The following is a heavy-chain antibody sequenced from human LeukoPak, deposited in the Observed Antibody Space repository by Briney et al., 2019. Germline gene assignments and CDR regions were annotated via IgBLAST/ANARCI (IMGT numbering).Heavy chain of an antibody. J-gene: IGHJ4*02. Sequence: GGSLRLSCAASGFTFSSYSMNWVRQAPGKGLEWVSSISSSSSYIYYADSAKGRFTISRDNAKNSLYLQMNSLRAEDTAVYYCASSRYDSSGYYSWGQGTLVTVSS. V-gene: IGHV3-21*01. CDR2: ISSSSSYI. CDR1: GFTFSSYS. D-gene: IGHD3-22*01. CDR3: ASSRYDSSGYYS.